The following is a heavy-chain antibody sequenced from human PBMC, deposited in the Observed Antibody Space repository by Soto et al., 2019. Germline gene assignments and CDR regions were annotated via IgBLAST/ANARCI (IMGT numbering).Heavy chain of an antibody. V-gene: IGHV3-13*01. CDR1: GFTFSSYD. D-gene: IGHD3-16*01. CDR3: ARDRFLYYYGMDV. Sequence: PGGSLRLSCAASGFTFSSYDMHWVRQATGKGLEWVSAIGTAGDTYYPGSVKGRFTISRENAKNSLYLQMNSLRAEDTAVYYCARDRFLYYYGMDVWGQGTTVTVSS. CDR2: IGTAGDT. J-gene: IGHJ6*02.